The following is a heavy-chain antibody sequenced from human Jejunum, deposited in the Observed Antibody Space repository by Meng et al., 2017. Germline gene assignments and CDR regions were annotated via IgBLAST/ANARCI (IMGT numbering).Heavy chain of an antibody. CDR2: INGDGINT. J-gene: IGHJ4*02. CDR1: GFIFSDYS. D-gene: IGHD6-19*01. Sequence: SCAASGFIFSDYSMHWVRQAPGKGLEYVSAINGDGINTYYGNSVRGRFTISRDNSKNTLYLQMGSLRAEDMAVYYCVRVGSGYDYWGQGTLVTVSS. CDR3: VRVGSGYDY. V-gene: IGHV3-64*01.